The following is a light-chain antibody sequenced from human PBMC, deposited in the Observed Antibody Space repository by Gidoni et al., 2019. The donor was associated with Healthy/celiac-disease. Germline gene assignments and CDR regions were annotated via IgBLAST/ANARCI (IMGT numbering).Light chain of an antibody. J-gene: IGKJ1*01. V-gene: IGKV3-15*01. CDR1: QSVSSN. Sequence: EIVITQSPATLSVSPGERATLSCRASQSVSSNLAWYQQNPGQAPRLLIYGASTRATGIPARFSGSGSGTEFTLTISSLQSEDFAVYYCQQYNNWPRTFXQXTKVEIK. CDR3: QQYNNWPRT. CDR2: GAS.